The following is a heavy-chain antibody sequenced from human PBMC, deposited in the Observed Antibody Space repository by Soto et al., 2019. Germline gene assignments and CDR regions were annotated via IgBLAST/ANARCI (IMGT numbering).Heavy chain of an antibody. D-gene: IGHD2-8*01. V-gene: IGHV1-69*13. CDR3: ARAQGCTNGVCAAHYYYGMDV. J-gene: IGHJ6*02. CDR2: IIPIFGTA. CDR1: GGTFSSYA. Sequence: GASVKVSCKASGGTFSSYAISWVRQAPGQGLEWMGGIIPIFGTANYAQKFQGRVTITADESTSTAYMELSSLRSEDTAVYYCARAQGCTNGVCAAHYYYGMDVWGQGTTVTVSS.